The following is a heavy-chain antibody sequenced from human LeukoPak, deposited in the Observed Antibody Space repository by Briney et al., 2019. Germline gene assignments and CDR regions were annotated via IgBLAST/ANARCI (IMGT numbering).Heavy chain of an antibody. CDR3: ASSTSTPTRYYYYYYMDV. D-gene: IGHD2-2*01. CDR1: GYTFTSYY. J-gene: IGHJ6*03. CDR2: INPSGGST. V-gene: IGHV1-46*01. Sequence: ASVKVSCKASGYTFTSYYMHWVRQAPGQGLEWMGIINPSGGSTSYAQKFQGRVTMTRDMSTSTVYMELSSLRSEDTAVYYCASSTSTPTRYYYYYYMDVWGKGTTVTVSS.